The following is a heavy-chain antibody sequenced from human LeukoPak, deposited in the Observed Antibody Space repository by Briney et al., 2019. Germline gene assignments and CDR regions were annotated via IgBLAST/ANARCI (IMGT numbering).Heavy chain of an antibody. D-gene: IGHD1-7*01. V-gene: IGHV3-9*01. CDR3: AKDVTGTGAFDI. CDR1: GFTFGDYA. J-gene: IGHJ3*02. Sequence: PGRSLRLSCAASGFTFGDYAMHWVRQSPGKGLEWVSGISWNSGTIGYADSVKGRFTISRDNAKNSLYLQMHSLRAEDTAFYFCAKDVTGTGAFDIWGQGTMVTVSS. CDR2: ISWNSGTI.